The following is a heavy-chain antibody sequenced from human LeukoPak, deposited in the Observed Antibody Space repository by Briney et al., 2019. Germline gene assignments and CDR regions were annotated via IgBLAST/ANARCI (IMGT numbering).Heavy chain of an antibody. Sequence: SETLSLTCAVYGGSFSGYYWSWIRQPPGKGLEWIGEINRSGSTNYNPSLKSRVTISVDTSKNHFSLKLSSVTAADTAVYYCARRGERYCSSTSCYIGWFDPWGQGTLVTVSS. J-gene: IGHJ5*02. CDR1: GGSFSGYY. CDR2: INRSGST. CDR3: ARRGERYCSSTSCYIGWFDP. V-gene: IGHV4-34*01. D-gene: IGHD2-2*02.